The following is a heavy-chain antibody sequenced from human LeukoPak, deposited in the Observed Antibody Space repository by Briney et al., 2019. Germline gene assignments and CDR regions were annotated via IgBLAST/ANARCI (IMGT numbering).Heavy chain of an antibody. CDR3: ARVGKITVGGAKDY. D-gene: IGHD3-16*01. CDR2: INSDGSST. J-gene: IGHJ4*02. CDR1: GFTFSSYA. Sequence: GGSLRLSCAASGFTFSSYAMSWVRQAPGKGLVWVSRINSDGSSTSYADSVKGRFTISRDNAKNTLYLQMNSLRAEDTAVYYCARVGKITVGGAKDYWGQGTLVTVSS. V-gene: IGHV3-74*01.